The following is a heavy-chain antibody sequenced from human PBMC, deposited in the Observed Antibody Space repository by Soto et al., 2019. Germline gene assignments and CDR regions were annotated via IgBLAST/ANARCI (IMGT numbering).Heavy chain of an antibody. CDR3: AREHDYGEYVGYYYYGMDV. J-gene: IGHJ6*02. CDR2: ISAYNGNT. CDR1: GYTFTSYG. V-gene: IGHV1-18*01. Sequence: QVQLVQSGAEVKKPGASVKVSCKASGYTFTSYGISWVRQAPGQGLEWMGWISAYNGNTNYAQKLQGRVTMTTDTSTSTAYMEPRSLRSDDTAVYYCAREHDYGEYVGYYYYGMDVWGQGTTVTVSS. D-gene: IGHD4-17*01.